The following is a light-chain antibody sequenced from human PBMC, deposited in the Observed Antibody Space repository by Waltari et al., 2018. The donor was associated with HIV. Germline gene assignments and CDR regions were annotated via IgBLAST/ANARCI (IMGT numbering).Light chain of an antibody. CDR1: QSISSY. CDR3: QQSYSTPMYT. Sequence: DIQMTQSPSSLSASVGDRVPITCRASQSISSYLNWYQQKPGKAPKLLIYAASSLQSGVPSRFSGSGSGTDFTLTISSLQPEDFATYYCQQSYSTPMYTFGQGTKLEIK. CDR2: AAS. J-gene: IGKJ2*01. V-gene: IGKV1-39*01.